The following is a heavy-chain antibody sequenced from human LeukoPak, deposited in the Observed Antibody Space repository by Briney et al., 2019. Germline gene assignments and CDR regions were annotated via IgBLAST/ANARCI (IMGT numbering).Heavy chain of an antibody. Sequence: SLRPSCAASGFTLSGYWMHWVCEAPREGLVWVTGSNSDGTSTSYAVSMKGRFTNSRDTVKNTLYLQMNSLMAEDTAVYYGARDGQYGDYVDYWGQGTMVTVSS. J-gene: IGHJ4*02. V-gene: IGHV3-74*01. CDR1: GFTLSGYW. CDR2: SNSDGTST. CDR3: ARDGQYGDYVDY. D-gene: IGHD4-17*01.